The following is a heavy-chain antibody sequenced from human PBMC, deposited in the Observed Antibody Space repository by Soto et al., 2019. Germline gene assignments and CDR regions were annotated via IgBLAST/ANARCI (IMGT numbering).Heavy chain of an antibody. J-gene: IGHJ5*02. CDR1: GFDFSNAW. CDR3: TRDQAYSSAA. D-gene: IGHD2-21*01. V-gene: IGHV3-74*01. Sequence: GGSLRLSCAASGFDFSNAWMHWVRQAPGKGLVWVSHVNSDGTITTYADSVKGRFTISRDNAKNTVYLQMNGLRVEDSAVYYCTRDQAYSSAAWGQGTPVTVSS. CDR2: VNSDGTIT.